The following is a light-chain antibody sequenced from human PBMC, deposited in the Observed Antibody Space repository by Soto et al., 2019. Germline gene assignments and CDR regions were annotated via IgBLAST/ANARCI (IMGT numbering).Light chain of an antibody. CDR1: QSIRHY. Sequence: DIQMTQSPPTLSASVGDRVTITCRASQSIRHYLAWYQQMPGKAPKLLIYGASTLQSGVPSRFSGSGSGTEFTRTISSLQPDDFGTYFWHHHNSYSHTFGQGTKVEIK. CDR2: GAS. J-gene: IGKJ1*01. CDR3: HHHNSYSHT. V-gene: IGKV1-5*01.